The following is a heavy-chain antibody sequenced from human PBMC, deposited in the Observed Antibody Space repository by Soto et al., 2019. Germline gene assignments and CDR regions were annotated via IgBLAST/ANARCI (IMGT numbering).Heavy chain of an antibody. Sequence: QPGGSLRLSCAASGFTFDEYAMHWVRQPPGKGLEWVSLISWDGSNRYYADSVQGRFTISRDNSKYSLYLEMNSLRPEDTALYYCAKDISRGQTKNYDLWSGPDXWGQGTWVTV. CDR1: GFTFDEYA. CDR3: AKDISRGQTKNYDLWSGPDX. J-gene: IGHJ4*02. D-gene: IGHD3-3*01. V-gene: IGHV3-43D*04. CDR2: ISWDGSNR.